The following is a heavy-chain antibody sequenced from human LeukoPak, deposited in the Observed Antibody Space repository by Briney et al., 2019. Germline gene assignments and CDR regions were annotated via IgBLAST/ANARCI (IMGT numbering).Heavy chain of an antibody. D-gene: IGHD1-26*01. V-gene: IGHV4-30-2*01. J-gene: IGHJ4*02. Sequence: SETLSLTCAVTGDSISSGGYSWSWIRQPPGMALEWIGNIYHSAGTHHNPSLKSRVTMSVDRSKNRFSVKLTSVTAAGTAVYYCARGGVGATTGSYDSWGQGIPVTVSS. CDR1: GDSISSGGYS. CDR3: ARGGVGATTGSYDS. CDR2: IYHSAGT.